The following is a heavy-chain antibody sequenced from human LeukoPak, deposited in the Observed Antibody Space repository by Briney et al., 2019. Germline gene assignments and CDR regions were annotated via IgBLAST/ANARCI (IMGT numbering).Heavy chain of an antibody. CDR1: GYTFTSYD. D-gene: IGHD3-3*01. V-gene: IGHV1-69*13. CDR3: ARWIGLRFLENDY. CDR2: IIPIFGTA. J-gene: IGHJ4*02. Sequence: SVKVSCKASGYTFTSYDINWVRQAPGQGLEWMGGIIPIFGTANYAQKFQGRVTITADESTSTAYMELSSLRSEDTAVYYCARWIGLRFLENDYWGQGTLVTVSS.